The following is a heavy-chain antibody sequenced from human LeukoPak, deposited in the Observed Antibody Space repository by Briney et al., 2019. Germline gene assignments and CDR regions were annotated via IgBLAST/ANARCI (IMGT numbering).Heavy chain of an antibody. Sequence: SETLSLTCTVSGGSISSGSYYWSWIRQPAGKGLEWIGRIYTSGSTNYNPSLKSRVTISVDTSKNQFSLKLSSVTAADTAVYYCARAGGSGLIDYWGQGTLVTVSS. V-gene: IGHV4-61*02. CDR1: GGSISSGSYY. D-gene: IGHD6-19*01. CDR2: IYTSGST. CDR3: ARAGGSGLIDY. J-gene: IGHJ4*02.